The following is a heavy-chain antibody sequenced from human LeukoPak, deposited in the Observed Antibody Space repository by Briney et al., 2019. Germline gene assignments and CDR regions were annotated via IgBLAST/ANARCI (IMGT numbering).Heavy chain of an antibody. J-gene: IGHJ4*02. D-gene: IGHD4-11*01. CDR3: ARLTTTLTTFLDY. V-gene: IGHV5-51*01. CDR1: GSTFTNYW. CDR2: IYPGDSDT. Sequence: GASLQISCQGSGSTFTNYWIGWVRPLPGKGLEWMGIIYPGDSDTKYSPSSQGQVTISVDKSISTAYLQWSSLEASDTAMYYCARLTTTLTTFLDYWGQGTLVTVSS.